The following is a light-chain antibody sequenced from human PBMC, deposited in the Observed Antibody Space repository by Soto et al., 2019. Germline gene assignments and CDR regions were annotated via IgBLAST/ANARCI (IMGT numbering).Light chain of an antibody. CDR1: SSDVGAYNF. J-gene: IGLJ2*01. V-gene: IGLV2-8*01. Sequence: QSVLTQPPSASGSPGQSVTISCTGASSDVGAYNFVSWYQQHPGKAPKLMIYDVTKRPSGVPDRFSGSKSGNTASLTVSGLQVDDEADYYCSSYAGSSIPVAFGGGTKLT. CDR3: SSYAGSSIPVA. CDR2: DVT.